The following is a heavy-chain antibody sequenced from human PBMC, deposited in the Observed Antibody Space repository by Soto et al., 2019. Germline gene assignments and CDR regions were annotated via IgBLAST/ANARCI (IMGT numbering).Heavy chain of an antibody. CDR1: GFTFSSYG. D-gene: IGHD3-10*01. Sequence: GGSLRLSCAASGFTFSSYGMHWVRQAPGKGLEWVAVIWYDGSNKYYADSVKGRFTISRDNSKNTLYLQMNSLRAEDTAVYYCARDTPEGSARSSWFDPWGQGTLVTVSS. CDR3: ARDTPEGSARSSWFDP. CDR2: IWYDGSNK. V-gene: IGHV3-33*01. J-gene: IGHJ5*02.